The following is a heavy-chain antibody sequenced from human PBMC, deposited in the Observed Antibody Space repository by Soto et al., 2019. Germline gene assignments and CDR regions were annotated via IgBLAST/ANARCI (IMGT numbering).Heavy chain of an antibody. V-gene: IGHV4-34*01. J-gene: IGHJ5*02. D-gene: IGHD1-1*01. CDR3: ARKQSGTMSES. CDR2: INHSGGT. Sequence: SETLSLTCAVYGGSFSGYYWSWIRQPPGKGLEWIGEINHSGGTNYNPSLKSRITISVDTSKNQFSLKLTSVTAADTAVYYCARKQSGTMSESWGPGTLVT. CDR1: GGSFSGYY.